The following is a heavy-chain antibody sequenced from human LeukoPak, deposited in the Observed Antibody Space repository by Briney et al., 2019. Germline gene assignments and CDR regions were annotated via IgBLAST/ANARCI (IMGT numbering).Heavy chain of an antibody. CDR2: ISSSSSTI. D-gene: IGHD5-24*01. Sequence: GGSLRLSCAASGFTFSDYYMSWIRQAPGKGLEWVSYISSSSSTIYYADSVKGRFTISRDNAKNSLYLQMNSLRAEDTAVYYCARDRRDRNNRFDYWGQGTLVTVSS. CDR3: ARDRRDRNNRFDY. J-gene: IGHJ4*02. CDR1: GFTFSDYY. V-gene: IGHV3-11*01.